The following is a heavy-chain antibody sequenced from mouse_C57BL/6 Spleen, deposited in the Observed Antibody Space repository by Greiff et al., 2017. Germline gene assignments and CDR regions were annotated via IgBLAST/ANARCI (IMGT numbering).Heavy chain of an antibody. CDR1: GFTFSNYW. CDR3: TASPYGSSSNWYFDV. J-gene: IGHJ1*03. Sequence: EVKVEESGGGLVQPGGSMKLSCVASGFTFSNYWMNWVRQSPEKGLEWVAQIRLKSDNYATHYAESVKGRFTISRDDPKSSVYLQMNNLRAEDTGIYYCTASPYGSSSNWYFDVWGTGTTVTVSS. CDR2: IRLKSDNYAT. V-gene: IGHV6-3*01. D-gene: IGHD1-1*01.